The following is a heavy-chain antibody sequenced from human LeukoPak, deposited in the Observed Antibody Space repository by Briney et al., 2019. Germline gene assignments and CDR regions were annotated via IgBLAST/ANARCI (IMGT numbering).Heavy chain of an antibody. CDR3: ARETVVVAATRAFDI. CDR1: GGSISSYY. CDR2: IYYSGST. Sequence: SETLSLTCTVSGGSISSYYWSWIRQPPGKGLEWIGYIYYSGSTNYNPSLKSRVTISVDTSKNQFSLKLSSVTAADTAVYYCARETVVVAATRAFDIWGQGTMVTVSS. V-gene: IGHV4-59*12. D-gene: IGHD2-15*01. J-gene: IGHJ3*02.